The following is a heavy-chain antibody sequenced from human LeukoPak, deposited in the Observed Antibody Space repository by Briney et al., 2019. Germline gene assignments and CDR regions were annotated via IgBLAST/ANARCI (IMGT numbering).Heavy chain of an antibody. CDR3: AKVRGTYSSGYFFDY. CDR2: ISWNSRYI. V-gene: IGHV3-9*03. D-gene: IGHD6-19*01. J-gene: IGHJ4*02. Sequence: GGSLRLSCAASGFTFDNYAMHWVRQAPAKGLEWLSVISWNSRYIGYADSVKGRFTISRDNAKQSLDLQMNGLKQADLAFYYCAKVRGTYSSGYFFDYWGQGTLVTVSS. CDR1: GFTFDNYA.